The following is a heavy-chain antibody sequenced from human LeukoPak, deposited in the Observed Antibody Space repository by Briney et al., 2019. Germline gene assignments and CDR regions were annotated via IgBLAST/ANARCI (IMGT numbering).Heavy chain of an antibody. Sequence: PSETPSLTCTVSGGSISGSYWSWIRQSPGKGLEWIGYIYYNGNTDYNPSLRSRLTMSVDTSKNQFSLKLTSVTAADTALYYCAKGGWSLDIWGQGTMVTVSS. D-gene: IGHD6-19*01. J-gene: IGHJ3*02. V-gene: IGHV4-59*03. CDR2: IYYNGNT. CDR1: GGSISGSY. CDR3: AKGGWSLDI.